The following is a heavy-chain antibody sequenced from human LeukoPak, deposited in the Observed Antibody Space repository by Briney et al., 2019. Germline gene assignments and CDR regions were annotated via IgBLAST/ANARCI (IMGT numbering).Heavy chain of an antibody. D-gene: IGHD3-9*01. CDR2: INPNSGGT. CDR1: GYTFTGYY. J-gene: IGHJ4*02. CDR3: AREYYDILTGYHDY. V-gene: IGHV1-2*06. Sequence: GASVKVSCKASGYTFTGYYMHWVRQAPGQGLEWMGRINPNSGGTNYAQKFQGRATMTRDTSISTAYMELSRLRSDDTAVYYCAREYYDILTGYHDYWGQGTLVTVSS.